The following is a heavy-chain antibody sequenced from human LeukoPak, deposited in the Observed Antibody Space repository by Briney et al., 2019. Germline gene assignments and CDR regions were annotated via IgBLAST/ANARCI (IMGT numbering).Heavy chain of an antibody. D-gene: IGHD6-19*01. CDR2: ISSGGSTI. CDR3: AREWKQWLVPSYYYYGMDV. Sequence: GGSLRLFCATSGFTFSSYEMNWGRQAPGKGLEWVSYISSGGSTIYYADSVKGRFTISRDNAKNSLYLQMNSLRAEDTAVYYCAREWKQWLVPSYYYYGMDVWGKGTTVTVSS. CDR1: GFTFSSYE. V-gene: IGHV3-48*03. J-gene: IGHJ6*04.